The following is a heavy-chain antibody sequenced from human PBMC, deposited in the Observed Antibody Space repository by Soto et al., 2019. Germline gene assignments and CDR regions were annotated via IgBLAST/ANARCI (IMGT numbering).Heavy chain of an antibody. Sequence: HPGGSLRLSCAASGFTVSSNYMSWVRQAPGKGLEWVSVIYSGGSTYYADSVKGRFTISRDNSKNTLYLQMNSLRAEDTAVYYCASSSSWYGYYYYMDVWGKGTTITVSS. D-gene: IGHD6-13*01. V-gene: IGHV3-66*01. CDR1: GFTVSSNY. CDR3: ASSSSWYGYYYYMDV. J-gene: IGHJ6*03. CDR2: IYSGGST.